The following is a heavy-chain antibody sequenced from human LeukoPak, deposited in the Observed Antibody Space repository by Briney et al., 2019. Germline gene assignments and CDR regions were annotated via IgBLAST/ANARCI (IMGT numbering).Heavy chain of an antibody. J-gene: IGHJ3*02. CDR1: GYSISSGYY. D-gene: IGHD3-9*01. CDR3: ARDGETSDTDIDILTGYYPAGAFDI. Sequence: SETLSLTCTVSGYSISSGYYWGWIRQPPGKGLGWIGSIYHSGSTYYNPSLKSRVTISVDTSKNQFSLKLSSVTAADTAVYYCARDGETSDTDIDILTGYYPAGAFDIWGQGTMVTVSS. V-gene: IGHV4-38-2*02. CDR2: IYHSGST.